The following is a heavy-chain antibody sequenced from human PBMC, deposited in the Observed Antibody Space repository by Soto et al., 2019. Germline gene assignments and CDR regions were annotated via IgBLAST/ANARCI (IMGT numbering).Heavy chain of an antibody. V-gene: IGHV1-3*01. CDR3: ARGRLWFGELPVD. CDR1: GETLTSYA. CDR2: INAGNGNT. J-gene: IGHJ4*01. Sequence: DSGETLTSYAMYWVRQAPGKRLEWMGWINAGNGNTKYSQKFQGRVTITRDTSASTAYMELSSLRSEDTAVYYCARGRLWFGELPVDWVHGTPVTVSS. D-gene: IGHD3-10*01.